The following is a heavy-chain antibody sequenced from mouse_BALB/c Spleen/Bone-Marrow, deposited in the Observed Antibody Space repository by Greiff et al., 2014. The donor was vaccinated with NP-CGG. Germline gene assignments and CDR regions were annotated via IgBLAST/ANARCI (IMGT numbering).Heavy chain of an antibody. D-gene: IGHD2-10*02. CDR1: GYTFTSYV. CDR2: INPYNDGT. CDR3: ARGGYGNVYYAMDY. V-gene: IGHV1-14*01. J-gene: IGHJ4*01. Sequence: VQLQQSGPELVKPGASVKMSCKASGYTFTSYVMHWVKQKPGQGLEWIGYINPYNDGTKYNEKFKGKATLTSDKSSSAAYMELSSLTSEDSAVYYCARGGYGNVYYAMDYWGQGTSVTVSS.